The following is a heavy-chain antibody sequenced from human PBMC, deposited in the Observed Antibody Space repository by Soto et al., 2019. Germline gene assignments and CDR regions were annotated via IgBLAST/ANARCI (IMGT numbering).Heavy chain of an antibody. V-gene: IGHV3-21*06. Sequence: GSLRLSCSASGFTFSDENMSWVRQVPGKGLEWVSGISGGGSYIFYADSVQGRFSISRDNPKNSLFLEMNSLRVEDTAVYYCARDSDCHSTSCFFPPHVWGQGTTVTVSS. CDR1: GFTFSDEN. CDR3: ARDSDCHSTSCFFPPHV. CDR2: ISGGGSYI. J-gene: IGHJ6*02. D-gene: IGHD2-2*01.